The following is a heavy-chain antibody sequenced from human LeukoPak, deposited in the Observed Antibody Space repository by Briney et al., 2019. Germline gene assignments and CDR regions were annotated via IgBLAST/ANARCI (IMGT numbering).Heavy chain of an antibody. D-gene: IGHD3-10*01. CDR1: GDSFSSVTDY. V-gene: IGHV4-39*07. CDR3: ARHVGYYGSGSYFFDY. Sequence: SETLSLTCTVSGDSFSSVTDYWAWIRQPPGKGLEWIASGDYSGGTYYNPSLESRVAISADMSKNQFSLKLTSVTGADTAVYYCARHVGYYGSGSYFFDYWGQGTLVTVSS. CDR2: GDYSGGT. J-gene: IGHJ4*02.